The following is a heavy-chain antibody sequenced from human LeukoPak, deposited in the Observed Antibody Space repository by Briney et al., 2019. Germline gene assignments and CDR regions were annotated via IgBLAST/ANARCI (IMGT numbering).Heavy chain of an antibody. CDR1: GFTFSSYS. D-gene: IGHD3-9*01. CDR2: ISSSSSYI. V-gene: IGHV3-21*01. Sequence: PGGSLRLSCAASGFTFSSYSMNWVRQAPGKGLEWVSSISSSSSYIYYADSVKGRFTISRDNAKNSLYLQMNSLRDEDTAVYYCARDLLVGITILDTPEYFDYWGQGTLVTVSS. CDR3: ARDLLVGITILDTPEYFDY. J-gene: IGHJ4*02.